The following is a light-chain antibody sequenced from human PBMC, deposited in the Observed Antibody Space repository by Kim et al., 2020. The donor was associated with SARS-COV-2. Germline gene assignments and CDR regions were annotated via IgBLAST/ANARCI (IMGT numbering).Light chain of an antibody. Sequence: ASVGDRVTITCRASQGISHFLAWFQQKPGQAPKSLIYGASNLHSGVPSRFSGSVSGADFTLTIDNLQPDDFGTYYCQQYNSYPLTFGGGTKVDIK. CDR2: GAS. V-gene: IGKV1-16*01. CDR3: QQYNSYPLT. J-gene: IGKJ4*01. CDR1: QGISHF.